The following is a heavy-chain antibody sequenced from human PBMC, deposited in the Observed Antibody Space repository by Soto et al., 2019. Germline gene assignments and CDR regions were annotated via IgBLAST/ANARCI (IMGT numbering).Heavy chain of an antibody. Sequence: ASVKVSCKASGYTFTSYGISWVRQAPGQGLEWMGWISAYNGNTNYAKKLQGRVTMTTDTSTSTAYMELRSLRSDDTAVYYCARVQRQQLVLRHTFDYWGQGTLVTVSS. CDR1: GYTFTSYG. D-gene: IGHD6-13*01. CDR3: ARVQRQQLVLRHTFDY. CDR2: ISAYNGNT. J-gene: IGHJ4*02. V-gene: IGHV1-18*01.